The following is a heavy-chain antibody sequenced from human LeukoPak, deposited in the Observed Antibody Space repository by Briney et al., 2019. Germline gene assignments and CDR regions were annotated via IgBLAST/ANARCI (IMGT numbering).Heavy chain of an antibody. D-gene: IGHD6-13*01. J-gene: IGHJ4*02. V-gene: IGHV3-21*01. CDR1: GFTFSSYS. CDR2: ISSSRSYI. Sequence: SGGSLRLSCAASGFTFSSYSMNWVRQAPGKGLEWVSFISSSRSYIYYADSVKGRFTISRDNAKNSLYLQMNSLRAEDTAVYYCARFIAAPYYFDYWGRGTLVTVSS. CDR3: ARFIAAPYYFDY.